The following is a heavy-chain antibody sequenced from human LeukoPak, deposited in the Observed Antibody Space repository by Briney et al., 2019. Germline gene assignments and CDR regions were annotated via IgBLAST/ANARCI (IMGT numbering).Heavy chain of an antibody. D-gene: IGHD6-13*01. J-gene: IGHJ4*02. V-gene: IGHV4-39*01. Sequence: SETLSLTCTVSGGSISSSSYYWGWIRQPPGKGLEWIGSIYYSGSTYYNPSLKSRVTISVDTSKNQFSLKLSSVTAADTALYYCARQGSSWLYYFDYWGRGTLVTVSS. CDR3: ARQGSSWLYYFDY. CDR2: IYYSGST. CDR1: GGSISSSSYY.